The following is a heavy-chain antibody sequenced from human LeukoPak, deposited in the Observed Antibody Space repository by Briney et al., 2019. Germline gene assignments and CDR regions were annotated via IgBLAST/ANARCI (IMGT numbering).Heavy chain of an antibody. CDR3: ARQKGSATFIDY. D-gene: IGHD5-12*01. Sequence: ASVKVSCKASGYSFTTYGFSWVRQAPGQGLEWMGIIYPGDSDTRYSPSFQGQVTISADKSISTAYLQWSSLKASDTAMYYCARQKGSATFIDYWGQGTLVTVSS. V-gene: IGHV5-51*01. CDR2: IYPGDSDT. J-gene: IGHJ4*02. CDR1: GYSFTTYG.